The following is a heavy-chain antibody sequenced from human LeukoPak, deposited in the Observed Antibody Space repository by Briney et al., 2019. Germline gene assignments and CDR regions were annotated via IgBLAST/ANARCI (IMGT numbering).Heavy chain of an antibody. CDR2: ISYDGSNK. D-gene: IGHD3-10*01. Sequence: GSLRLSCAASGFTFSSYAMHWVRQAPGKGLEWVAVISYDGSNKYYADSVKGRFTISRDNSKNTLSLQMNSLRVEDTAVYYCAHIYYHGSGSYGDYWGQGTLVTVSS. CDR1: GFTFSSYA. CDR3: AHIYYHGSGSYGDY. V-gene: IGHV3-30*04. J-gene: IGHJ4*02.